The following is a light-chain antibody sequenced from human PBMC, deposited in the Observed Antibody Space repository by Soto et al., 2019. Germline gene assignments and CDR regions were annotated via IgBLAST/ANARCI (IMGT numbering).Light chain of an antibody. CDR3: QQYGSSPARSQP. CDR1: QSVSSSY. CDR2: GAS. Sequence: EIVLTQSPGTLSLSPGERATLSCRASQSVSSSYLAWYQQKPGQAPRLLIYGASSRATGIPDRFSGSGSGTDFTLTISRLEPEDFAVYYCQQYGSSPARSQPFGQGTKLEIK. V-gene: IGKV3-20*01. J-gene: IGKJ2*01.